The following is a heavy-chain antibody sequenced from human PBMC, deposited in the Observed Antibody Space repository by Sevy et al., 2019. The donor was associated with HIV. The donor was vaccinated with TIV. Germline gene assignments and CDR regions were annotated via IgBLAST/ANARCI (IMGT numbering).Heavy chain of an antibody. J-gene: IGHJ4*02. V-gene: IGHV1-24*01. CDR2: FDPEDGKT. CDR3: ATTKDYYDSSGYPFDY. CDR1: GHTLSGFA. D-gene: IGHD3-22*01. Sequence: ASVKVSCKVSGHTLSGFAMHWVRLAPGKGLEWMGTFDPEDGKTLHAQKFQGRVTMTEDTSTDTAYMEVNNLRSEDTAVYYCATTKDYYDSSGYPFDYWGQGTLVTVSS.